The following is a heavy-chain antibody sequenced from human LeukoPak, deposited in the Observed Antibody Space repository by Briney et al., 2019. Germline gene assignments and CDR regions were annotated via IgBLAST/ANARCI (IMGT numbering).Heavy chain of an antibody. CDR3: ASPLGYCSSTSCYYDYSMDV. D-gene: IGHD2-2*01. CDR1: GFTFRDYY. CDR2: ISSSGSTI. Sequence: GGSLRLSCVASGFTFRDYYMSWIRQAPGKGLEWVSYISSSGSTIYYADSVKGRFTISRDNAKNSLYLQMNSLRAEDTAVYYCASPLGYCSSTSCYYDYSMDVWGKGTTVTVSS. V-gene: IGHV3-11*01. J-gene: IGHJ6*03.